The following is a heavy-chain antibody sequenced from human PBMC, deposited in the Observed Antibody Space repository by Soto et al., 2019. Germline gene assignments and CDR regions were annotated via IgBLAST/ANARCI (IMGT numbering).Heavy chain of an antibody. CDR3: ARHFLREQPHDF. Sequence: PGESLKISCKGSGYSFTSYWIGWVCQMPGKGLEWMGIIYPGNSDTRYSPSFQGQVTISADTSISTAYLQWSSLKASDTAMYYCARHFLREQPHDFWGQGTLVTVSS. CDR1: GYSFTSYW. D-gene: IGHD6-13*01. CDR2: IYPGNSDT. J-gene: IGHJ4*02. V-gene: IGHV5-51*01.